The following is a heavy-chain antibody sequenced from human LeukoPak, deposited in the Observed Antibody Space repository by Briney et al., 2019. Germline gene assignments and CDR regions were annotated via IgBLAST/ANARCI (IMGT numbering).Heavy chain of an antibody. CDR3: ARTYYASERY. CDR2: IGTAGDT. Sequence: GGSLRLSCAACGFTFSSYDMHWVRQATGKGLEWVSAIGTAGDTYYPGSVKGQFTISRENAKNSLYLQMNSLRAEDTAVCYCARTYYASERYWGQGTLVTVSS. D-gene: IGHD3-10*01. J-gene: IGHJ4*02. V-gene: IGHV3-13*03. CDR1: GFTFSSYD.